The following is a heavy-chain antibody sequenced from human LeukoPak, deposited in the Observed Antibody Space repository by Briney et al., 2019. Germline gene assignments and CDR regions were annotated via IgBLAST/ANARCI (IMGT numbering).Heavy chain of an antibody. CDR3: ARTDSRWLQSLDY. CDR1: GFTFSGYW. V-gene: IGHV3-74*01. J-gene: IGHJ4*02. Sequence: PGGSLRLSCAASGFTFSGYWMHWVRQAPGKGLVWVSRINSDGSSTSYADSVKGRFTISRDNAKNTLYLQMNSLRAEDTAVYYCARTDSRWLQSLDYWGQGTLVTVSS. CDR2: INSDGSST. D-gene: IGHD5-24*01.